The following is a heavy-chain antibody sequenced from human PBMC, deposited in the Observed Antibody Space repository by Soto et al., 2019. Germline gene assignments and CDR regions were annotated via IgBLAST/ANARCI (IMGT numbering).Heavy chain of an antibody. CDR2: IYHTGST. V-gene: IGHV4-59*01. CDR1: GGAITNYY. CDR3: ARSVNRGYSYGYGH. Sequence: QVQLQESGPGLVRPSETLSLTCSVSGGAITNYYWNWIRQTPGKGLEWIGYIYHTGSTSKNPSLTSRVTLSVDTSKNQLTRSVTSVTAADTAIYYCARSVNRGYSYGYGHWGQGTLVTVSA. J-gene: IGHJ4*02. D-gene: IGHD5-18*01.